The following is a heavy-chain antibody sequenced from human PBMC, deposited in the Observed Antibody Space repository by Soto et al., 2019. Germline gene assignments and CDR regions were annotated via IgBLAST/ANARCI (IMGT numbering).Heavy chain of an antibody. CDR1: GYQFTGSY. V-gene: IGHV1-2*02. J-gene: IGHJ4*02. Sequence: QVRLVQSGADVQRPGASMNISCQASGYQFTGSYLHWVRRAPGHGLQCLGMINTDTGSTTHAETFQERVTMNTDKSAGTVCLRLGRLTSDDTATYYCARQYCSGTSCYGYFDFWGQGTFVSVSS. CDR3: ARQYCSGTSCYGYFDF. CDR2: INTDTGST. D-gene: IGHD2-2*01.